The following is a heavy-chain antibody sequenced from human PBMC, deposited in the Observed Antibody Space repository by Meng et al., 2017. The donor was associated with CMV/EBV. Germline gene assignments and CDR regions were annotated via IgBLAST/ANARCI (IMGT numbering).Heavy chain of an antibody. Sequence: GESLKISCAASGFTFSSYWMHWVRQAPGKGLVGVSRINSDGSSTSYADSVKGRFTISRDNAKNTLYLQMNSLRAEDTAVYYCARSGYGYDYWGQGTLVTVSS. D-gene: IGHD5-18*01. J-gene: IGHJ4*02. CDR3: ARSGYGYDY. V-gene: IGHV3-74*01. CDR2: INSDGSST. CDR1: GFTFSSYW.